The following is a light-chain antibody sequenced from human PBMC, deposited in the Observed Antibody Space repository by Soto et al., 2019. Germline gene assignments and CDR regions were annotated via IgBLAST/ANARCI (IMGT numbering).Light chain of an antibody. V-gene: IGKV1-5*01. J-gene: IGKJ1*01. CDR2: DVS. CDR1: QSIRKW. CDR3: QQYHSYRT. Sequence: DIQMTQSPSTLSSSVGDRVTLTCRASQSIRKWLAWYQQKPGKAPKLLMYDVSSLESGVPSRFSGSGSGTEFTITSSRLQSDDFANYYCQQYHSYRTFGQGTKVEIK.